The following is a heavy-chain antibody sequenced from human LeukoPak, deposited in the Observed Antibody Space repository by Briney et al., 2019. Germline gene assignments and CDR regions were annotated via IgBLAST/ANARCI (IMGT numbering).Heavy chain of an antibody. CDR2: ISAYNGNT. CDR3: ARDQYCSGGSCYSRYFDL. V-gene: IGHV1-18*01. J-gene: IGHJ2*01. CDR1: GYTFTSYG. D-gene: IGHD2-15*01. Sequence: ASVRVSCKASGYTFTSYGISWVRQAPGQGLEGMGWISAYNGNTNYAQKLQGRVTMTTDTSASTAYMEMRSLRSADTAVYYCARDQYCSGGSCYSRYFDLWGRGTLVTVSS.